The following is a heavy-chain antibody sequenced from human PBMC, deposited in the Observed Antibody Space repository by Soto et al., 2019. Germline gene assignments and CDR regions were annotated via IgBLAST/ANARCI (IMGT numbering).Heavy chain of an antibody. CDR3: ARAIGPTLFDY. D-gene: IGHD3-22*01. J-gene: IGHJ4*02. V-gene: IGHV3-13*04. CDR2: IGTAGDT. Sequence: EVQLVASGGGLVKPGGSLRLSCAGSGITLSNAWMTWVRQGPGKGLEWVSAIGTAGDTNYAGSVKGRFTISRENAKNSLYLQMNSLRAGDTAIYFCARAIGPTLFDYWGQGTLVTVSS. CDR1: GITLSNAW.